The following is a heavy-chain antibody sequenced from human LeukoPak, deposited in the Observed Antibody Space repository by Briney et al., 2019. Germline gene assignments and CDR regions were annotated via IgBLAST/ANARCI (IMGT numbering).Heavy chain of an antibody. CDR2: MNPNSGNT. Sequence: GASVKVSCKASGYTFTSYDINWVRQATGQGLEWMGWMNPNSGNTGYAQKFQGRVTMTRNTSISTAYMELSSLRSEDTAVYYCASGSSHYYYMDVWGKGTTVTVSS. CDR1: GYTFTSYD. V-gene: IGHV1-8*01. CDR3: ASGSSHYYYMDV. J-gene: IGHJ6*03.